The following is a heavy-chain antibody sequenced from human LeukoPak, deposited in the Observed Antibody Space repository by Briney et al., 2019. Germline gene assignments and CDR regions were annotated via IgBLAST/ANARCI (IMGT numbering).Heavy chain of an antibody. CDR1: GFTCSSYA. D-gene: IGHD3-3*01. V-gene: IGHV3-23*01. Sequence: GGSLRLSCAASGFTCSSYAMSWVRQAPGKGLEWVSAISGSGGSTYYADSVKGRFTISRDNSKNTLYLQMNSLRAEDTAVYYCAKDREAAAFWSGYYWGQGTLVTVSS. CDR2: ISGSGGST. CDR3: AKDREAAAFWSGYY. J-gene: IGHJ4*02.